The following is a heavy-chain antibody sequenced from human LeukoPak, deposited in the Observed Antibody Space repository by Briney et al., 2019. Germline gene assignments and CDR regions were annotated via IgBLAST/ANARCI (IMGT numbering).Heavy chain of an antibody. CDR3: ARLPYDTSAAYYCDY. CDR2: IYYSGNT. CDR1: GVSISSNNLH. V-gene: IGHV4-39*01. Sequence: PSETLSLTCTVSGVSISSNNLHWGWIRQPPGKGLEWIGNIYYSGNTHYNPSLESRVTTSVDTSNNRFSLKLGSVTAADTAVYYCARLPYDTSAAYYCDYWGQGTLVSVSS. D-gene: IGHD3-22*01. J-gene: IGHJ4*02.